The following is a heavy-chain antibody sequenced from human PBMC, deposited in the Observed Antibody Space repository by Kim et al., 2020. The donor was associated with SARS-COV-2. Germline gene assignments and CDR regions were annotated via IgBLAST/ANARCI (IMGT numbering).Heavy chain of an antibody. CDR2: ISGSGGST. V-gene: IGHV3-23*01. CDR3: AKDLEGRYFDFNLGDAFDI. D-gene: IGHD3-9*01. Sequence: GGSLRLSCAASGFTFSSYAMSWVRQAPGKGLEWVSAISGSGGSTYYADSVKGRFTISRDNSKNTLYLQMNSLRAEDTAVYYCAKDLEGRYFDFNLGDAFDIWGQGTMVTVSS. J-gene: IGHJ3*02. CDR1: GFTFSSYA.